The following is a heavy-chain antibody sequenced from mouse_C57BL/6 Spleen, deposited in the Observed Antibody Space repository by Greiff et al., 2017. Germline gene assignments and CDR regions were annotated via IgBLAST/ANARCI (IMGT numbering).Heavy chain of an antibody. Sequence: QVQLQQPGAELVKPGASVKLSCKASGYTFTSYWMQRVKQRPGQGLEWLGEIDPTESYNKYNQKFKGKATLTVDTSSSTAYMQLSSLTSEDSAVYYCARKGVYSNYAMDYWGQGTSVTVSS. CDR2: IDPTESYN. CDR1: GYTFTSYW. D-gene: IGHD2-5*01. J-gene: IGHJ4*01. V-gene: IGHV1-50*01. CDR3: ARKGVYSNYAMDY.